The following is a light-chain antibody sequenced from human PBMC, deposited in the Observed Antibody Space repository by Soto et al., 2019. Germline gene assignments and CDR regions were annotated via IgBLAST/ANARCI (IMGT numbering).Light chain of an antibody. V-gene: IGKV3-20*01. CDR1: QSVTYDQ. J-gene: IGKJ1*01. Sequence: EIVLTQSPDTLSLSRGERATLSCRASQSVTYDQLAWYRQTPGQAPRLLIYGASSRAAGIPDRFSGSGSGTDFTLTISRLEPEDFVVYHCQQYGDLPPTFGQGTKVDIK. CDR2: GAS. CDR3: QQYGDLPPT.